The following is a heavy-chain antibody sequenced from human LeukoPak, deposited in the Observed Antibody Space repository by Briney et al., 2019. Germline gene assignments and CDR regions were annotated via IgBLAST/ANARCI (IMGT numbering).Heavy chain of an antibody. J-gene: IGHJ4*02. Sequence: GGSLRLSCVVYGFSVSNNYIIWVRQAPGKGLEWVSAISGSGGSTYYADSVKGRFTISRDNSKNTLYLQMNSLRAEDTAVYYCARDRSWLRFRRGQGTLVTVSS. V-gene: IGHV3-23*01. D-gene: IGHD5-12*01. CDR1: GFSVSNNY. CDR2: ISGSGGST. CDR3: ARDRSWLRFR.